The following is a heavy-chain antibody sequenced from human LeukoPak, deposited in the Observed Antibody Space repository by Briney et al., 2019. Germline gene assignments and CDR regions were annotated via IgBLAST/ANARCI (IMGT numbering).Heavy chain of an antibody. J-gene: IGHJ4*02. V-gene: IGHV1-8*01. CDR1: GYTFTSYD. CDR3: ARAKRRGCSSTSCYPDY. Sequence: ASVKVSCKASGYTFTSYDINWVRQATGQGLEWMGWMNPNSGNTGYAQKFQGRVTMTRNTSISTAYMELSSLRSEDTAVYYCARAKRRGCSSTSCYPDYWGQGTLVTVSS. D-gene: IGHD2-2*01. CDR2: MNPNSGNT.